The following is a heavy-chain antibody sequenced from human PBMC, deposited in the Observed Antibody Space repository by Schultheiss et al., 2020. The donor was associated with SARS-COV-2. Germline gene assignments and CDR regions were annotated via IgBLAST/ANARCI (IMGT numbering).Heavy chain of an antibody. Sequence: SQTLSLTCAVYGGSFSGYYWSWIRQPPGKGLEWIGEINHSGSTNYNPSLKSRVTISVDTSKNQFSLKLSSVTAADTAVYYCARGRTVTTFYFDYWGQGTLVTVAS. D-gene: IGHD4-17*01. CDR3: ARGRTVTTFYFDY. V-gene: IGHV4-34*09. CDR2: INHSGST. J-gene: IGHJ4*02. CDR1: GGSFSGYY.